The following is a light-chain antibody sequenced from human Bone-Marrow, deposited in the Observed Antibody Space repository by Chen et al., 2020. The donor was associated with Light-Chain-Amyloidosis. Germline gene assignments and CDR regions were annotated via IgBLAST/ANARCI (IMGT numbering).Light chain of an antibody. J-gene: IGKJ4*01. V-gene: IGKV3-20*01. CDR2: GSS. CDR3: QQYGTSPLT. Sequence: DIVLTQSPGTLSLSPGEGANLSCSASQTISSNYLTWYQQKFGQAPRLLIYGSSSRATGIPDRFTGSGSGTDFTLTINRLEPEDFAMYYCQQYGTSPLTFGGGIKVEIK. CDR1: QTISSNY.